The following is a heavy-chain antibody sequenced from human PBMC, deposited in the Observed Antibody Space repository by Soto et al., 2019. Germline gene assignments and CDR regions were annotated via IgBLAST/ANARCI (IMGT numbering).Heavy chain of an antibody. V-gene: IGHV3-23*01. D-gene: IGHD1-20*01. Sequence: GGSLRLSCAASGFTFSNYAMSWVRQAPGKGLEWVSAISGSGGNTYYADSVKGRFTISRDNSKNTLYLQMNSLRAEDTAVYYCAKASTGITGALYFFDHWGQGTLVLVPS. J-gene: IGHJ4*02. CDR1: GFTFSNYA. CDR3: AKASTGITGALYFFDH. CDR2: ISGSGGNT.